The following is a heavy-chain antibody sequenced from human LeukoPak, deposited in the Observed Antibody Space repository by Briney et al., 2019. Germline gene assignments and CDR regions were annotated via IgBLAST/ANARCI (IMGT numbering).Heavy chain of an antibody. J-gene: IGHJ6*03. Sequence: QSGGSLRLSCAASGFTFSQYWMSWVRQAPGKGLEWVANIKHDGSEKKDGSEKNYVDSVKGRFTISRDNAKNSLYLKMNSLRAEDTAVYYCARSGRGVDSFYFYMDVWGKGTTVTASS. D-gene: IGHD3-10*01. CDR1: GFTFSQYW. CDR2: IKHDGSEKKDGSEK. CDR3: ARSGRGVDSFYFYMDV. V-gene: IGHV3-7*01.